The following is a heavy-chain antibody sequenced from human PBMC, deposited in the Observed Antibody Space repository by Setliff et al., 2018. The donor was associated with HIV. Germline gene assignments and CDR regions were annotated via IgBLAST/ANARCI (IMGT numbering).Heavy chain of an antibody. D-gene: IGHD3-22*01. CDR1: GGSINSGGYY. CDR2: IHYSGST. V-gene: IGHV4-31*11. Sequence: SETLSLTCAVSGGSINSGGYYWTWIRQHPGMGLEWIWYIHYSGSTYYNPSLKGRVTISVDTSKNHFSLKLSSVTAADTAVYYCARRGDSSSYLYAFEIWGQGTMVTVSS. J-gene: IGHJ3*02. CDR3: ARRGDSSSYLYAFEI.